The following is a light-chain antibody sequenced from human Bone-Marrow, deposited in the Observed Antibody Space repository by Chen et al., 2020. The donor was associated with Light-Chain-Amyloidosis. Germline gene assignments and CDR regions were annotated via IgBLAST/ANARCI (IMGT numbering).Light chain of an antibody. CDR1: DLPTKY. Sequence: SYELTQPPSVSVSPGQTARITCSGDDLPTKYAYWYQQKPGQAPVLVIHRDTERPSGISERFSVSSSVTTATLTISGVQAEDEADYHGQSADSSGTYEVIFGGGTKLTVL. CDR3: QSADSSGTYEVI. V-gene: IGLV3-25*03. J-gene: IGLJ2*01. CDR2: RDT.